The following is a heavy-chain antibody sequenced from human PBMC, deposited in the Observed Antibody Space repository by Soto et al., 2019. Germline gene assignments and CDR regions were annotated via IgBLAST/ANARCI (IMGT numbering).Heavy chain of an antibody. CDR3: ARAQYQLAYYYYYMDV. CDR1: GFTFSSYW. J-gene: IGHJ6*03. Sequence: GGSLSLSCAASGFTFSSYWMSWVRQAPGKGLEWVANIKQDGSEKYYVDSVKGRFTISRDNAKNSLYLQMNSLRAEDTAVYYCARAQYQLAYYYYYMDVWGKGTTVTVSS. CDR2: IKQDGSEK. V-gene: IGHV3-7*01. D-gene: IGHD2-2*01.